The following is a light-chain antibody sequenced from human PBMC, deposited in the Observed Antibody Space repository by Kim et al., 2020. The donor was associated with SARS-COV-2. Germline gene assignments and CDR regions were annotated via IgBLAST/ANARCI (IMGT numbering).Light chain of an antibody. CDR2: SND. V-gene: IGLV1-44*01. Sequence: QSVLTQPPSASGTPGQRVTISCSGGSSNIETNSVSWYQQLPGAAPKLLIFSNDQRPSGVPDRFSGSESGTSASLDISGLQSEDEAHYYCAAWDDSLNGPVFGGGTQLTVL. J-gene: IGLJ3*02. CDR3: AAWDDSLNGPV. CDR1: SSNIETNS.